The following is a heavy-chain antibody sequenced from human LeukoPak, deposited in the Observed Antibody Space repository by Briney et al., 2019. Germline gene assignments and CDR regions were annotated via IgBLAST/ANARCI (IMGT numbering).Heavy chain of an antibody. V-gene: IGHV5-51*01. J-gene: IGHJ4*02. D-gene: IGHD2-2*01. CDR1: GYSFTSYW. Sequence: GESLKISCKGSGYSFTSYWIGWVRQMPGKGLEGMGIIYPGDSDTRYGPSFQGQVTISADKSISTAYLQWSSLKASDTAMYYCARSPPTSSTSCYFNYWGQGTLVTVSS. CDR3: ARSPPTSSTSCYFNY. CDR2: IYPGDSDT.